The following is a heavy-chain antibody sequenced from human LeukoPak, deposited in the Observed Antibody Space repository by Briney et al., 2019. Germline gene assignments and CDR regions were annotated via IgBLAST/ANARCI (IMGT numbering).Heavy chain of an antibody. CDR2: MYNSGST. CDR1: GGSISSLY. V-gene: IGHV4-59*11. CDR3: ARAGGYSGYDYDY. Sequence: SETLSLTCTVSGGSISSLYWSWIRQPPGKGLEWIGSMYNSGSTNYNPSLKSRVTISVDTSKNQFSLKLSSVTAADTAVYYCARAGGYSGYDYDYWGQGTLVTVSS. J-gene: IGHJ4*02. D-gene: IGHD5-12*01.